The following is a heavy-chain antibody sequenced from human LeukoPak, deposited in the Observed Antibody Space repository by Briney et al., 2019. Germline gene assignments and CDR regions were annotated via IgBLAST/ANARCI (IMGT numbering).Heavy chain of an antibody. Sequence: PGGSLRLSCATSGFAFSNYAMSWFRQAPGKGLEWVSGISGVNTYYADSVKGRFTISRDNSKDVLYVQMNRLRVDDTAVYFCAKDVCTSPRCLLYSDSWGQGTLVTVSS. J-gene: IGHJ4*02. CDR2: ISGVNT. V-gene: IGHV3-23*01. CDR3: AKDVCTSPRCLLYSDS. D-gene: IGHD2-8*01. CDR1: GFAFSNYA.